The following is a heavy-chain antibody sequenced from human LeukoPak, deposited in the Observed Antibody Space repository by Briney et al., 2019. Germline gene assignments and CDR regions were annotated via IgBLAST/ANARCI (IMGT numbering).Heavy chain of an antibody. CDR1: GGSFSGYY. V-gene: IGHV4-34*01. CDR3: ARRGPIAVASYYFDY. D-gene: IGHD6-19*01. CDR2: INHSGST. Sequence: SETLSLTCAVYGGSFSGYYWSWIRQPPGKGLEWIGEINHSGSTNYNPSLKSRVTISVDKSKNQFSLKLSSVTAADTAVYYCARRGPIAVASYYFDYWGQGTLVTVSS. J-gene: IGHJ4*02.